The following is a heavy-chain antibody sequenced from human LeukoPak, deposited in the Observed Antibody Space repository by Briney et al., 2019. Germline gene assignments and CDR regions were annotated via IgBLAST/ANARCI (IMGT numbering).Heavy chain of an antibody. CDR1: GFTFSSYG. J-gene: IGHJ6*03. Sequence: GGTLRLSCAASGFTFSSYGMSWVRQAPGKGLEWVSAIYSGGSTYYADSVKGRFTVSRDNSKNTLYLQMNSLRAEDTAVYYCASTTRGGTYYYYMDVWGKGTTVTISS. CDR2: IYSGGST. V-gene: IGHV3-23*01. CDR3: ASTTRGGTYYYYMDV. D-gene: IGHD1-1*01.